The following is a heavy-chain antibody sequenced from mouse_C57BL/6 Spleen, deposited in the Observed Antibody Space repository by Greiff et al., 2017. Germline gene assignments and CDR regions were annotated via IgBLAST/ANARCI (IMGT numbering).Heavy chain of an antibody. Sequence: VQLKESGPELVKPGASVKISCKASGYSFTGYYMNWVKQSPEKSLEWIGEINPSTGGTTYNQKFKAKATLTVDKSSSTAYMQLKSLTSEDSAVYYCARGNWAYWGQGTLVTVSA. CDR1: GYSFTGYY. J-gene: IGHJ3*01. CDR2: INPSTGGT. D-gene: IGHD2-1*01. CDR3: ARGNWAY. V-gene: IGHV1-42*01.